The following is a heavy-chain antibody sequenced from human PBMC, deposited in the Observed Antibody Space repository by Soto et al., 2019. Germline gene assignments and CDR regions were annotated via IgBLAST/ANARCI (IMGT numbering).Heavy chain of an antibody. Sequence: ASVKVSFKASGYTFTSYYMHWVLEAPGQGLEWMGIINPSGGSTSYAQKFQGRVTMTRDTSTSTVYMELSSLRSEDTAVYYCARSYTAMDAFDIWGQGTMVTVSS. V-gene: IGHV1-46*01. D-gene: IGHD5-18*01. CDR1: GYTFTSYY. CDR2: INPSGGST. CDR3: ARSYTAMDAFDI. J-gene: IGHJ3*02.